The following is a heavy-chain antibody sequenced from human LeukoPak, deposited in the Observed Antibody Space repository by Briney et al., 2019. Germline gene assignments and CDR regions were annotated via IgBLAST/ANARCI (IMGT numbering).Heavy chain of an antibody. Sequence: ASVKVSCKAPGGTFSSYAISWVRQAPGQGLEWMGGIIPIFGTANYAQKFQGRVTITTDESTSTAYMELSSLRSEDTVVYYCASSSSLQRALDYWGQGTLVTVSS. CDR2: IIPIFGTA. CDR1: GGTFSSYA. CDR3: ASSSSLQRALDY. V-gene: IGHV1-69*05. J-gene: IGHJ4*02. D-gene: IGHD6-6*01.